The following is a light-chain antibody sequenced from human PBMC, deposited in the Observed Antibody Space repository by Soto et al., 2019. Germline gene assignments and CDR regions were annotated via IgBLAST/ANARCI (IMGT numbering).Light chain of an antibody. V-gene: IGLV2-14*01. Sequence: QSALTQPASVSGSPGQSISISCTGTSSDIGDYNFVSWYQHHPGKAPKVIIYEVSNRPSGVSHRFAGSKSGNTASLTISGLQTEDEADYYCSSYKRGATLVFGGGTKLTVL. CDR3: SSYKRGATLV. J-gene: IGLJ2*01. CDR1: SSDIGDYNF. CDR2: EVS.